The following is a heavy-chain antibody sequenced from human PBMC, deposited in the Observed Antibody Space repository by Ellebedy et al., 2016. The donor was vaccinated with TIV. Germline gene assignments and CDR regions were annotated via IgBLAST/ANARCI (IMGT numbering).Heavy chain of an antibody. CDR2: VNPYSGDT. CDR1: GYTFSDYY. V-gene: IGHV1-2*02. D-gene: IGHD2-2*01. CDR3: ARQLSTTSTYFDY. Sequence: ASVKVSXXAGGYTFSDYYIHWVRQAPGQGLESMGWVNPYSGDTRSAQNFQGRVTMTRDTSISTAYMELSRLTSDDTAIYYCARQLSTTSTYFDYWGQGALVTVSS. J-gene: IGHJ4*02.